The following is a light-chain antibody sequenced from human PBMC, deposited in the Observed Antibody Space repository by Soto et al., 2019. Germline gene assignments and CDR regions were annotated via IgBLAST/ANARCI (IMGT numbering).Light chain of an antibody. V-gene: IGKV1-39*01. CDR2: AAS. CDR1: QSISSY. CDR3: QQSYSTLTWT. Sequence: DIQMTQSPSSLSASVGDRVTITCRASQSISSYLNWYQQKRGKAPKLLIYAASSLQSGVPSRFSGSGSGTDFTLTISSLQPEDFATYYCQQSYSTLTWTFGQGTKVDI. J-gene: IGKJ1*01.